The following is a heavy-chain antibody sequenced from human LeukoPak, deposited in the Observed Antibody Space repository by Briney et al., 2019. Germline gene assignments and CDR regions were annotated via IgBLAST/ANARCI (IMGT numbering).Heavy chain of an antibody. D-gene: IGHD5-18*01. CDR3: ASQLWLTYYFDY. CDR1: GGSISSSSYY. Sequence: SGTLSLTCTVSGGSISSSSYYWGWIRQPPGKGLEWIGSIYYSGSTYYNPSLKSRVTISVDTSKNQFSLKLSSVTAADTAVYYCASQLWLTYYFDYWGQGTLVTVSS. V-gene: IGHV4-39*07. CDR2: IYYSGST. J-gene: IGHJ4*02.